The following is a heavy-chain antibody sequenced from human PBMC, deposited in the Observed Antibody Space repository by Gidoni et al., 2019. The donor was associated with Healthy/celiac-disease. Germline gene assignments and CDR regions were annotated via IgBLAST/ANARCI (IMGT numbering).Heavy chain of an antibody. J-gene: IGHJ1*01. V-gene: IGHV3-43*01. CDR3: AKGGGGYYDSSRHFQH. CDR2: ISWDGGST. Sequence: EVQLVESGGVVVQPGGSLRLSCAASGFTFDDYTMHWVRQAPGKGLEWVSLISWDGGSTYYADSVKGRFTISRDNSKNSLYLQMNSLRTEDTALYYCAKGGGGYYDSSRHFQHWGQGTLVTVSS. CDR1: GFTFDDYT. D-gene: IGHD3-22*01.